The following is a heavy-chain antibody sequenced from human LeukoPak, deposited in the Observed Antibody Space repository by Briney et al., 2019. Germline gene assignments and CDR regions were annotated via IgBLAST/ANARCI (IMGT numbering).Heavy chain of an antibody. CDR3: ARTLPSDY. V-gene: IGHV1-3*01. CDR2: MNAANGDT. Sequence: ASVKVTCKASGYTFASYTMHWGRHAPGQGLEWMGWMNAANGDTKYSQTFQGRVTNNSDISASTVQMELSSMTSEDADVYYCARTLPSDYWGQGTLVTVSP. CDR1: GYTFASYT. J-gene: IGHJ4*02.